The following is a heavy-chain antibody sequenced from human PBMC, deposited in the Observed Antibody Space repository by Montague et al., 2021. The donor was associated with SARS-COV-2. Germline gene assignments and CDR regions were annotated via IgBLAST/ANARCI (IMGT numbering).Heavy chain of an antibody. Sequence: SETLSLTCAVYGGSFSGYYWSWIRQPPGKGLEWIGEINHSGSTNYNPSLKSRVTISVDTSKSQFSLKVSSVTAADTAVYFCARAPDYDILTGELTEGFDFWGQGTLVTVSS. D-gene: IGHD3-9*01. CDR1: GGSFSGYY. CDR3: ARAPDYDILTGELTEGFDF. V-gene: IGHV4-34*01. J-gene: IGHJ4*02. CDR2: INHSGST.